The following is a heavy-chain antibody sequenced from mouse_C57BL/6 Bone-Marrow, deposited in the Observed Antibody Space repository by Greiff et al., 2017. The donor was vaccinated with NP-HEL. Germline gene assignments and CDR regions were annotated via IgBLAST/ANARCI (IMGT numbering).Heavy chain of an antibody. D-gene: IGHD2-1*01. Sequence: EVKLQESGGGLVQPGGSMKLSCVASGFTFSNYWMNWVRQSPEKGLEWVAQIRLKSDNYATHYAESVKGRFTISRDDSKSSVYLQMNNLRAEDTGIYYCTVYYDSDYWGQGTTLTVSS. CDR1: GFTFSNYW. CDR3: TVYYDSDY. V-gene: IGHV6-3*01. CDR2: IRLKSDNYAT. J-gene: IGHJ2*01.